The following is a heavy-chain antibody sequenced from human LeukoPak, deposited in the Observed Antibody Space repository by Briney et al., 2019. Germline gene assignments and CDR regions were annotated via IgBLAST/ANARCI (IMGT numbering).Heavy chain of an antibody. CDR1: GYTFTSYG. V-gene: IGHV1-18*01. D-gene: IGHD3-3*01. J-gene: IGHJ5*02. CDR3: AGQGGYAWSWFDP. CDR2: ISPYNGNI. Sequence: ASVKVSCKASGYTFTSYGIGWVRQAPGQGLEWMGWISPYNGNIKYPQKFQGRVIMTTDTATTTVYMELRSLTSDDTAMYYCAGQGGYAWSWFDPWGQGTLVTVSS.